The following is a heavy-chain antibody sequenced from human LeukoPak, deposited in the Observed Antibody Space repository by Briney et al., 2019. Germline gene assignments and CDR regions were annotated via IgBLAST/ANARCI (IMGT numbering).Heavy chain of an antibody. CDR3: ARGDYSLDY. J-gene: IGHJ4*02. V-gene: IGHV3-74*01. CDR2: IHSDGRST. CDR1: GFTFSRYW. D-gene: IGHD4-11*01. Sequence: PGGSLRLSCAASGFTFSRYWMHWVRHAPGKGLVWVSLIHSDGRSTSYADSVRGRFTISRDNAKSTLYLQMISLRAKDTAAYYCARGDYSLDYWGQGTLVTVSS.